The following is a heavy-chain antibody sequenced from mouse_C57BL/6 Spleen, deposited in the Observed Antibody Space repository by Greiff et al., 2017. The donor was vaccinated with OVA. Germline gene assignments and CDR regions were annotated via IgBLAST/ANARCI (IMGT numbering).Heavy chain of an antibody. Sequence: QVQLKESGAELVRPGSSVKLSCKASGYTFTSYWMHWVKQRPIQGLEWIGNIDPSDSETHYNQKFKDKATLTVDKSSSTAYMQLSSLTSEDSAVYYCAREGGNPYYFDYWGQGTTLTVSS. J-gene: IGHJ2*01. CDR2: IDPSDSET. CDR3: AREGGNPYYFDY. D-gene: IGHD2-1*01. V-gene: IGHV1-52*01. CDR1: GYTFTSYW.